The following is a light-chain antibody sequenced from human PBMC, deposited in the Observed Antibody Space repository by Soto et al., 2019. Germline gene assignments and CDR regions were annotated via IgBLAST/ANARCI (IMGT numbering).Light chain of an antibody. Sequence: QSVLTQPPSVSAAPGQKVTISCSGILPNIGNNYVSWYQHLTGTAPKLLIYDNNERPSVIPDRFSGYNSGTSATLGINGLQTGYEDDYDCVTWDTSLSAVVFGGGTKLTVL. J-gene: IGLJ2*01. CDR3: VTWDTSLSAVV. CDR2: DNN. CDR1: LPNIGNNY. V-gene: IGLV1-51*01.